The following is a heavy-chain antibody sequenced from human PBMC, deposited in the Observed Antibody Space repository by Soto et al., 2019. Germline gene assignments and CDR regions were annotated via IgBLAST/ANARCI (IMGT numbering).Heavy chain of an antibody. CDR2: IYYSGST. J-gene: IGHJ5*01. D-gene: IGHD1-26*01. Sequence: QVQLQESGPGLVKPSQTLSLTCSVSGGSISSGGYYWSWIRQHPEKGLEWIGYIYYSGSTNYNPSLKRRVIISVDTSSNRFSLDLMSVTAADTAIYYWARHSASWQWFDYWGQGTLVTVSS. CDR3: ARHSASWQWFDY. CDR1: GGSISSGGYY. V-gene: IGHV4-31*03.